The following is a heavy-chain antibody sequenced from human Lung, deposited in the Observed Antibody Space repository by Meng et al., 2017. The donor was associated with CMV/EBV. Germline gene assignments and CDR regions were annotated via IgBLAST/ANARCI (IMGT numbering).Heavy chain of an antibody. J-gene: IGHJ3*02. Sequence: SXXVSXKDSGGTFSSYAISWVRQAPGQGLEWMGGVIPILGIANYAQKFQGRVTITADKSTSTAYMELSSLRSEDTAVYYCARARDYYGSGSHAFDIWGQGXMVTVSS. CDR3: ARARDYYGSGSHAFDI. CDR2: VIPILGIA. CDR1: GGTFSSYA. V-gene: IGHV1-69*10. D-gene: IGHD3-10*01.